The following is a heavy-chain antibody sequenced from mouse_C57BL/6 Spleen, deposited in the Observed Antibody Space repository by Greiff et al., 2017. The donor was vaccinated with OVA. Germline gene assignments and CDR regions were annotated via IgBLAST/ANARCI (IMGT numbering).Heavy chain of an antibody. Sequence: QVQLQQSGAELVKPGASVKISCKASGYAFSSYWMNWVKQRPGKGLEWIGQIYPGDGDTNYNGKFKGKATLTADKSSSTAYMQLSSLTSEATAVYFCARDYYGTSFYAMDYWGQGTSVTVSS. J-gene: IGHJ4*01. CDR3: ARDYYGTSFYAMDY. CDR2: IYPGDGDT. D-gene: IGHD1-1*01. V-gene: IGHV1-80*01. CDR1: GYAFSSYW.